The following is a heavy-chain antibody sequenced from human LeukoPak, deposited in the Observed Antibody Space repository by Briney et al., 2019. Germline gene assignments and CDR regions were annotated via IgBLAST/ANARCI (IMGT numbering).Heavy chain of an antibody. Sequence: ASVKVSCKASGYTFTSYAMNWVRQAPGQGLEWMGWINTNTGNPTYAQGFTGRFVFSLDTSVSTAYLQISSLKAEDTAVYYCAREGYCSGGSCYSISPYYYYYGMDVWGQGTTVTVSS. D-gene: IGHD2-15*01. CDR1: GYTFTSYA. CDR3: AREGYCSGGSCYSISPYYYYYGMDV. V-gene: IGHV7-4-1*02. CDR2: INTNTGNP. J-gene: IGHJ6*02.